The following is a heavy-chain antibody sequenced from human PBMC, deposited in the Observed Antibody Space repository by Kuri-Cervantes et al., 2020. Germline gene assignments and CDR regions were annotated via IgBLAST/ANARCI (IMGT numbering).Heavy chain of an antibody. V-gene: IGHV4-59*12. CDR3: ARGGSNWFDP. Sequence: SETLSLTCAASGFTFSKAWMNWIRQPPGKGLEWIGYIYYSGSTNYNPSLKSRVTISVDASKNQFSLQLNSVTPEDTAVYYCARGGSNWFDPWGQGILVTVSS. CDR2: IYYSGST. CDR1: GFTFSKAW. D-gene: IGHD3-10*01. J-gene: IGHJ5*02.